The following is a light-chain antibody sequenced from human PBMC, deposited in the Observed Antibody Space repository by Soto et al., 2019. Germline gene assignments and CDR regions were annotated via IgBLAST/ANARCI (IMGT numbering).Light chain of an antibody. Sequence: EIVMTQSPATLSVSPGERVTLSCRASQSVTRNLAWYQQEPGQAPRLLVYPATVRATGIPATFSGSGSGTETSLTISNLKLEDVAIEFYHCYHYWNSITFGQGTKLEIK. CDR1: QSVTRN. CDR3: HCYHYWNSIT. J-gene: IGKJ2*01. V-gene: IGKV3-15*01. CDR2: PAT.